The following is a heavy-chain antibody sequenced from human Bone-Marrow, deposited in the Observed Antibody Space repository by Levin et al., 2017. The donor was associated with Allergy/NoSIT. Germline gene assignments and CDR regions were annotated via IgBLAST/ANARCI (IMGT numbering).Heavy chain of an antibody. CDR1: GFVFKNYG. J-gene: IGHJ3*02. CDR3: AKCSQYCISPICYGDSALDI. V-gene: IGHV3-30*18. Sequence: PGGSLRLSCAASGFVFKNYGMHWVRQAPGKGLEWVAFISSDGTDEYYSDSAKGRFTVSRDNPEKTLSLEMNDLRVGDTAIYYCAKCSQYCISPICYGDSALDIWGQGTMVTVSS. CDR2: ISSDGTDE. D-gene: IGHD2-2*01.